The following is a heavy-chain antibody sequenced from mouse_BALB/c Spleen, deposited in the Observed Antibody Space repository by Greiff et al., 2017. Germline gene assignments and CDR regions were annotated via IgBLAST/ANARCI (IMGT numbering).Heavy chain of an antibody. D-gene: IGHD2-14*01. CDR1: GFTFSSYG. J-gene: IGHJ2*01. CDR2: ISSGGSYT. Sequence: EVKLMESGGDLVKPGGSLKLSCAASGFTFSSYGMSWVRQTPDKRLEWVATISSGGSYTYYPDSVKGRFTISRDNAKNTLYLQMSSLKSEDTAMYYCAKRVRQGYFDYWGQGTTLTVSS. CDR3: AKRVRQGYFDY. V-gene: IGHV5-6*02.